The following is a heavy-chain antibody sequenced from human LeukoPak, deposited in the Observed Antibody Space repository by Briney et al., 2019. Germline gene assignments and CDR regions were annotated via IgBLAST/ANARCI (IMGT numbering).Heavy chain of an antibody. CDR3: ARRSGSFQGDYNFDY. CDR1: GYIFTNYW. Sequence: GESLKISCKGSGYIFTNYWIAWVGQMPGKGLEWMGIIYPGDSDTRYSPSFQGQVTISADKSISTAYLQWSSLKASDTAMYYCARRSGSFQGDYNFDYWGQGTLVTVSS. J-gene: IGHJ4*02. D-gene: IGHD1-26*01. CDR2: IYPGDSDT. V-gene: IGHV5-51*01.